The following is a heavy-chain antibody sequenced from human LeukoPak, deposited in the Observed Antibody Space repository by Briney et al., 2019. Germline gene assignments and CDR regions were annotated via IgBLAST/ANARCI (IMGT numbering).Heavy chain of an antibody. CDR1: GFTFSGYG. Sequence: TGGSLRLSCAASGFTFSGYGMHWVRQAPGKGLEWVAFIRYDGSNKYYADSVKGRFTISRDNSKNTLYLQMNSLRAEDTAVYYCAKDRVASSTSCIDYWGQGTLVTVSS. CDR2: IRYDGSNK. V-gene: IGHV3-30*02. CDR3: AKDRVASSTSCIDY. J-gene: IGHJ4*02. D-gene: IGHD2-2*01.